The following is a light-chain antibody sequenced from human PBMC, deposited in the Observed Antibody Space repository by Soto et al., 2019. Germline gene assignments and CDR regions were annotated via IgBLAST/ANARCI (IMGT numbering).Light chain of an antibody. CDR2: AAS. CDR3: QESYSTPLT. Sequence: DIQMTQSPSSLSASVGDRVTITCRASQSISSYLNWYQQKPGKAPKLLIYAASSLQSGVPSRFGGSGSGTDFTLTISVLQPEDFATYYCQESYSTPLTVGPGTKVDI. V-gene: IGKV1-39*01. J-gene: IGKJ3*01. CDR1: QSISSY.